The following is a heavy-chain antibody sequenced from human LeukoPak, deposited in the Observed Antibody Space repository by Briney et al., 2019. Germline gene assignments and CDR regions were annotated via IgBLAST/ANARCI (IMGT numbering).Heavy chain of an antibody. CDR1: GFTFDDYT. V-gene: IGHV3-43*01. CDR3: AKGKNTGSYLSHVDY. CDR2: ITWDGGST. Sequence: GGSLRLSCAASGFTFDDYTMHWVRQAPGKGLEWVSLITWDGGSTYYADSVKGRFTISRDNSKNSLYLQMNSLRTEDTALYCCAKGKNTGSYLSHVDYWGQGTLVTVSS. J-gene: IGHJ4*02. D-gene: IGHD3-10*01.